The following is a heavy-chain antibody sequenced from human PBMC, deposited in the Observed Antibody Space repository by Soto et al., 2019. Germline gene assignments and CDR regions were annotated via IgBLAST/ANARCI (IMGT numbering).Heavy chain of an antibody. D-gene: IGHD3-3*01. Sequence: GGSLRLSCAASGFTVSSNYMSWVRQAPGKGLEWVSVIYSGGSTYYSDSVKGRFTISRHNSKNTLYLQMNSLRAEDTAVYYCARGFLEWLLPFDPWGQGTLVTVSS. CDR1: GFTVSSNY. CDR2: IYSGGST. CDR3: ARGFLEWLLPFDP. J-gene: IGHJ5*02. V-gene: IGHV3-53*04.